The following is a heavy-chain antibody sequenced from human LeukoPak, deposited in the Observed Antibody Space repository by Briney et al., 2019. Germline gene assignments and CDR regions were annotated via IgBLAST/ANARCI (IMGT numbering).Heavy chain of an antibody. Sequence: GGSLRLSCAASGFTFSNYEMNWVRQAPGKGLEWVSYISGSGSIIYYADSVKGRFTISRDNAKNSLYLEMNSLRAEDTAVYYCARDKRDILTGYYDYWGQGTLVTVSS. CDR3: ARDKRDILTGYYDY. CDR2: ISGSGSII. D-gene: IGHD3-9*01. V-gene: IGHV3-48*03. CDR1: GFTFSNYE. J-gene: IGHJ4*02.